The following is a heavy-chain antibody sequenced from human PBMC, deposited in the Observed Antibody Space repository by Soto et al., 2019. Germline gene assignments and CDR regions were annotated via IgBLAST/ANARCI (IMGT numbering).Heavy chain of an antibody. CDR2: ISYDGSNK. CDR3: ARDRGYCSGGSCYTPYGGNSDKSASYYYYGMDV. CDR1: GFTFSSYA. Sequence: GGSLRLSCAASGFTFSSYAMHWVRQAPGKGLEWVAVISYDGSNKYYADSVKGRFTISRDNSKNTLYLQMNSLRAEDTAVYYCARDRGYCSGGSCYTPYGGNSDKSASYYYYGMDVWGQGTTVTVSS. D-gene: IGHD2-15*01. V-gene: IGHV3-30-3*01. J-gene: IGHJ6*02.